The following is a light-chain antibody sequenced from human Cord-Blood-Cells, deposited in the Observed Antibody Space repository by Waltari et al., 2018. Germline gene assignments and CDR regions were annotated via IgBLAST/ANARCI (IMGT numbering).Light chain of an antibody. CDR3: QQSYSTPWT. J-gene: IGKJ1*01. CDR2: AAS. Sequence: DIQMTQSPSSLSASVGDRVTITCWASQSISSYLNWYQLKPGKAPKLLIYAASSLQSGVPSRFSGTGSGTDCTLTISRLQPEDCATYCCQQSYSTPWTFGRGTKVGIK. V-gene: IGKV1-39*01. CDR1: QSISSY.